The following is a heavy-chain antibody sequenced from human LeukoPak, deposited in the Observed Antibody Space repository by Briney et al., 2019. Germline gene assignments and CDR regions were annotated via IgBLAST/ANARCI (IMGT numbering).Heavy chain of an antibody. V-gene: IGHV1-8*01. D-gene: IGHD6-19*01. CDR2: MNPNSGAT. J-gene: IGHJ4*02. Sequence: ASVKVSCKVSGYTLTELSMHWLRQATGQGPEWMGWMNPNSGATGYAQKFQGRVTMTRSASINTAYMELTDLRSDDTAVYYCARDGDQWLVHPYYFDYWGQGTLVTVSS. CDR3: ARDGDQWLVHPYYFDY. CDR1: GYTLTELS.